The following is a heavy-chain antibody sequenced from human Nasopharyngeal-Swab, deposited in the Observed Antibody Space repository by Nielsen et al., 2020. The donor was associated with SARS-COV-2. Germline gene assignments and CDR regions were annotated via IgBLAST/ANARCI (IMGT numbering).Heavy chain of an antibody. CDR1: GFTFSSYA. D-gene: IGHD1-26*01. J-gene: IGHJ2*01. V-gene: IGHV3-23*01. CDR2: ISGSGGST. Sequence: GKSLKISCAASGFTFSSYAMSWVRQAPGKGLEWVSAISGSGGSTYYADSVKGRFTISRDNSKNTLYLQMNSLRAEDTAVYYCAKAQGAITYWYFDLWGRGTLVTVSS. CDR3: AKAQGAITYWYFDL.